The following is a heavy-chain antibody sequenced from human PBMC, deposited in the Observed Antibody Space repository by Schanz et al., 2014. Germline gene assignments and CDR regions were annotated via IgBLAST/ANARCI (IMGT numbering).Heavy chain of an antibody. V-gene: IGHV3-7*02. CDR3: VSQTGSPNY. D-gene: IGHD6-13*01. J-gene: IGHJ4*02. CDR1: GFTFSDYC. Sequence: EVQLVESGGGLVQPGGSLRLSCTASGFTFSDYCMSWVRQAPGKGPEWVANIKHDGSVEDYVDSVEGRFTISRDNAKRSLLHQMNSLRVEDTAVYFCVSQTGSPNYWGQGTLVTVSS. CDR2: IKHDGSVE.